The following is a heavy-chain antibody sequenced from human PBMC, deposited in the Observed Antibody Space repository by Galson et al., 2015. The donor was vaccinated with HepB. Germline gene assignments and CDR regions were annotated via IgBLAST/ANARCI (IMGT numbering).Heavy chain of an antibody. CDR3: VRVDYGL. D-gene: IGHD4/OR15-4a*01. J-gene: IGHJ4*02. Sequence: SLRLSCAASGFTFRNYIMHWVRQAPGKGLEWVAVMSSHANNQYYADSVKGRFTISRDNSKNTLYLQMNSLRLDDTAMYYCVRVDYGLWGQGAQVTVSS. V-gene: IGHV3-30*04. CDR1: GFTFRNYI. CDR2: MSSHANNQ.